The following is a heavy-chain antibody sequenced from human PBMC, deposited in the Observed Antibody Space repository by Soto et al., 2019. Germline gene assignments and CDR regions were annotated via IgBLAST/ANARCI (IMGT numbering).Heavy chain of an antibody. D-gene: IGHD3-22*01. CDR3: ARDRDYYDSSGYPTILYYGMDV. J-gene: IGHJ6*02. Sequence: PGGSLRLSCAASGFTFGSYSMNWVRQAPGKGLEWVSSISSSSSYIYYADSVKGRFTISRDNSKNTLYLQMNSLRAEDTAVYYCARDRDYYDSSGYPTILYYGMDVWGQGTTVTVSS. V-gene: IGHV3-21*01. CDR1: GFTFGSYS. CDR2: ISSSSSYI.